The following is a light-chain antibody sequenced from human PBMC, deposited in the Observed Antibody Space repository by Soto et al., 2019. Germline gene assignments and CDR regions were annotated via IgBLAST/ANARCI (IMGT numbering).Light chain of an antibody. CDR3: QQSYSMPLT. Sequence: DIQMTQSPSSLSASVGDRVTISCRASQSISSHLSWYQQKPGRAPKLLIYAASSLQSGVPLRVSGSGSGTDFTLTITSLQPEDFATCYCQQSYSMPLTFGGGTKVEIK. V-gene: IGKV1-39*01. J-gene: IGKJ4*01. CDR2: AAS. CDR1: QSISSH.